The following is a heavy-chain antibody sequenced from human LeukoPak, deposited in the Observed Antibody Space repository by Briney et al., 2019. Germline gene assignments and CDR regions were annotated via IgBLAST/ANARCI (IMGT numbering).Heavy chain of an antibody. CDR3: ARAAPNIWFGALNFDY. D-gene: IGHD3-10*01. V-gene: IGHV3-30*04. J-gene: IGHJ4*02. CDR1: GFTFSSYA. CDR2: ISYDGSNK. Sequence: GGSLRLSCAASGFTFSSYAMHWVRQAPGKGLEWVAVISYDGSNKYYADSVKGRFTISRDNSKNTLYLQMNSLRAEDTAVYYCARAAPNIWFGALNFDYWGQGTLVTVSS.